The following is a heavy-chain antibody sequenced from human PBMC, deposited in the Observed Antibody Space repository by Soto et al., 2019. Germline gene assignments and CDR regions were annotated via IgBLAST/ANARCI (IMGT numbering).Heavy chain of an antibody. Sequence: EVQLVESGGGLVQTGKALRLSCAASGITFRKYWMHWVRQAPGKGPVWVSYISSDGTTTDYAHSVKRRFTISRDKATNTLYLHRDSLRGEGTAVYYCAIQYCTNDVCLAAAVTVGGALEYWGQGAQVTVSS. J-gene: IGHJ4*02. CDR1: GITFRKYW. CDR3: AIQYCTNDVCLAAAVTVGGALEY. CDR2: ISSDGTTT. D-gene: IGHD2-8*01. V-gene: IGHV3-74*01.